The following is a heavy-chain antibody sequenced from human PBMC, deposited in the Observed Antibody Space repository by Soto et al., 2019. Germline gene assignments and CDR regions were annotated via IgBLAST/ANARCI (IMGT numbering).Heavy chain of an antibody. CDR2: IKSWSDGGTT. CDR3: TTVTTVAKYYFDF. D-gene: IGHD3-3*01. Sequence: EGQLVESGGGLVEPGETLRLSCAASGCTFKNAWMSWVRQAPGKGLEWVGRIKSWSDGGTTDYGAPVKGRFSISRDDAKNTLSLQMNSRRTEDTAVYYCTTVTTVAKYYFDFWGQGTLVTVSP. CDR1: GCTFKNAW. J-gene: IGHJ4*02. V-gene: IGHV3-15*01.